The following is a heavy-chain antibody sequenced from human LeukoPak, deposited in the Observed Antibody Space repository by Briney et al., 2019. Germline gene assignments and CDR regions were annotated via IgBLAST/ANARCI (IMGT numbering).Heavy chain of an antibody. Sequence: ASVKVSCKVSGYTLTELSMHWVRQAPGKGLEWMGGFDPEDGETIYAQKFQGRVTMTEDTSTDTAYMELGSLRSEDTAVYYCATHRYYYDSSAYRLDYWGQGTLVTVSS. CDR2: FDPEDGET. V-gene: IGHV1-24*01. CDR1: GYTLTELS. D-gene: IGHD3-22*01. J-gene: IGHJ4*02. CDR3: ATHRYYYDSSAYRLDY.